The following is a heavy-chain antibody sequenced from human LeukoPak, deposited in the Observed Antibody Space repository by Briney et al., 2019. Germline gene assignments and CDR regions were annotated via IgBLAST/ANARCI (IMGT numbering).Heavy chain of an antibody. V-gene: IGHV3-23*01. D-gene: IGHD3-22*01. CDR2: ISAGGDNT. CDR1: GFTFSSHA. J-gene: IGHJ4*02. CDR3: AYLDSSGYYYGRLRY. Sequence: GGSLRLSCAASGFTFSSHALTRVRQTPGKGLESVSSISAGGDNTHYADSVKGRFTISRDNSKNTLYLQMDRLRAEDTAVYFCAYLDSSGYYYGRLRYWGQGTPVTVSS.